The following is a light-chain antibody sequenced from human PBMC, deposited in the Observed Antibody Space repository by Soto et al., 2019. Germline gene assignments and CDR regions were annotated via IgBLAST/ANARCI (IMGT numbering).Light chain of an antibody. V-gene: IGKV3-11*01. CDR1: QSVSSY. Sequence: EIVLTQSPATLSLSPGARATLSCRASQSVSSYLAWYQQKPGQAPRLLIYDASDRATGIPSRCSGSGSGTDFTLTISSLEPEDFAVYYCQQHSNWPPITFGQGTRLEIK. CDR2: DAS. CDR3: QQHSNWPPIT. J-gene: IGKJ5*01.